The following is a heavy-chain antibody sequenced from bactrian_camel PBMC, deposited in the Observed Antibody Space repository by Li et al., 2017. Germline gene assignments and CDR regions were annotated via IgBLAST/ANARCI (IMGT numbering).Heavy chain of an antibody. D-gene: IGHD5*01. CDR1: RTAGYCYY. J-gene: IGHJ4*01. Sequence: VESGGGSVQAGGSLRLSCAASRTAGYCYYMGWFRQAPGKEREGVAAIDTSGIETYADSVRGRFTISADNDKNTLYLQMNSLKSGDTALYYCAMSTGWWFYHYWGQGTQVTVS. V-gene: IGHV3S28*01. CDR3: AMSTGWWFYHY. CDR2: IDTSGIET.